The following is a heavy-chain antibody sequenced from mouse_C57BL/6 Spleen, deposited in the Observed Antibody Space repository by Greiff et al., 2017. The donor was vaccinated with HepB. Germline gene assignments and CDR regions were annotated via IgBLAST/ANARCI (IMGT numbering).Heavy chain of an antibody. Sequence: VQLQQSGPELVKPGASVKMSCKASGYTFTDYNMHWVKQSHGKSLEWIGYINPNNGGTSYNQKFKGKATLTVNKSSSTAYMELRSLTSEDSAVYYCASPYYYYGSSYWYFDVWGTGTTVTVSS. V-gene: IGHV1-22*01. CDR1: GYTFTDYN. CDR3: ASPYYYYGSSYWYFDV. J-gene: IGHJ1*03. CDR2: INPNNGGT. D-gene: IGHD1-1*01.